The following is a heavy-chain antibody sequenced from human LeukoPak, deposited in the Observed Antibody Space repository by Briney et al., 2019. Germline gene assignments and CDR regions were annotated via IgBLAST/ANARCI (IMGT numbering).Heavy chain of an antibody. Sequence: PSGTLSLTCAVSGGSISSSNWWSWVRQPPGKGLEWIGEIYHSGSTNYNPSLKSRVTISLDKSKNQFSLKLSSVTAADTAVYYCARGSTYYDFWSGYHYWGQGTLVTVSS. V-gene: IGHV4-4*02. D-gene: IGHD3-3*01. CDR1: GGSISSSNW. J-gene: IGHJ4*02. CDR2: IYHSGST. CDR3: ARGSTYYDFWSGYHY.